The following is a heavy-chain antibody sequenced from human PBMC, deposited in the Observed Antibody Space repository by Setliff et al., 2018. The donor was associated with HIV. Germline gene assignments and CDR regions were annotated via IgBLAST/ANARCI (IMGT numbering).Heavy chain of an antibody. CDR1: GYTFTSDY. J-gene: IGHJ6*03. CDR3: ARGPVVTVRWWYYYYYMDV. Sequence: VQVSCKASGYTFTSDYIHWVRQAPGQGLEWMGIINPAGNPTSYAQKFQGWVTMTRDTSISTAYMELSRLRSDDTAVYYCARGPVVTVRWWYYYYYMDVWGKGTTVTVSS. V-gene: IGHV1-2*04. D-gene: IGHD2-15*01. CDR2: INPAGNPT.